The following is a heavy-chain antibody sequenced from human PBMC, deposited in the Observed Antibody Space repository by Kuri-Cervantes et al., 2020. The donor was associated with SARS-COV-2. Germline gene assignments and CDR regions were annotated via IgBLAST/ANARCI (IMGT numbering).Heavy chain of an antibody. CDR1: GGTFSSYA. CDR2: IIPIFGTA. D-gene: IGHD6-13*01. CDR3: ARGGSSYSSSWFDYYFDY. Sequence: SVKVSCKASGGTFSSYAISWVRQAPGQGLEWMGRIIPIFGTANYAQKFQGRVTITADKSTSTAYMELSSLRSEDTAVYYCARGGSSYSSSWFDYYFDYWGQGSLVTVSS. V-gene: IGHV1-69*06. J-gene: IGHJ4*02.